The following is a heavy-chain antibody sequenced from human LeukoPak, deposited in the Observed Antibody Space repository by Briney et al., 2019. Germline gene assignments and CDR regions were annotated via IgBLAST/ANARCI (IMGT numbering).Heavy chain of an antibody. CDR1: GFTFNSYA. CDR3: ARHRSSWLIDY. V-gene: IGHV3-23*01. D-gene: IGHD6-6*01. CDR2: ISDSGGNT. J-gene: IGHJ4*02. Sequence: GGSLRLSCAASGFTFNSYAMSWVRQAPWERLQWVSGISDSGGNTYYADSVRGRFTISRDNSKNTLYLQMNSLRAEDAAVYYCARHRSSWLIDYWGQGTLVTVSS.